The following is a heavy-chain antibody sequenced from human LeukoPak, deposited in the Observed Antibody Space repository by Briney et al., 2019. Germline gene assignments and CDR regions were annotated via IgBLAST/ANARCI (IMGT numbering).Heavy chain of an antibody. D-gene: IGHD2-21*02. CDR1: GASFTSNY. CDR3: ASPDCGGDCYVDY. Sequence: KSSETLSLTCTVSGASFTSNYWSWIRQPPGKGLEWIGYIYYIGTTTYNPALERRVTMSVDMSKTQFSLRLNSVTATDTAVYYCASPDCGGDCYVDYWGQGTLVTVSS. V-gene: IGHV4-59*08. CDR2: IYYIGTT. J-gene: IGHJ4*02.